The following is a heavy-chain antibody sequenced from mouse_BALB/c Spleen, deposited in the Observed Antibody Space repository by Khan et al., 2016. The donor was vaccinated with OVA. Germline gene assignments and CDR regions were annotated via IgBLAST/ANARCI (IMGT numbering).Heavy chain of an antibody. D-gene: IGHD1-1*02. Sequence: VQLKQSGPGLVAPSQSLSITCTVSGFSLTSYGIHWVRQPPGKGLEWLVVICSDGSTNYYSVLKSRLSILTDNSKSQVFLKMNSLQTDDTAVYXGARWCDSDASLDAMDYWGQGTSVTVSS. J-gene: IGHJ4*01. CDR3: ARWCDSDASLDAMDY. V-gene: IGHV2-6*02. CDR2: ICSDGST. CDR1: GFSLTSYG.